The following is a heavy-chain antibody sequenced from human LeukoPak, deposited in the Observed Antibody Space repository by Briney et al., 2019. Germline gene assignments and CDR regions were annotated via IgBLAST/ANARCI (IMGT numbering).Heavy chain of an antibody. CDR3: ARDRSSGDYVGQIDY. D-gene: IGHD4-23*01. V-gene: IGHV4-4*07. J-gene: IGHJ4*02. CDR1: GGSISSYY. Sequence: SETLSLTCTVSGGSISSYYWSWIRQPAGKGLEWIGRIYTSGSTNYNPSLKSRVTISVDTSKNQFSLKLSSVTAADTAVYYCARDRSSGDYVGQIDYWGQGTLVTVSS. CDR2: IYTSGST.